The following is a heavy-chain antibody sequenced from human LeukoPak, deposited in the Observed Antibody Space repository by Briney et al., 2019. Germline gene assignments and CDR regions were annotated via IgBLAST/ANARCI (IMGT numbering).Heavy chain of an antibody. CDR2: TWYDGSNQ. J-gene: IGHJ4*02. V-gene: IGHV3-33*08. CDR1: GFTFGRHG. D-gene: IGHD3-3*01. CDR3: ARDPGGKSGDFFDY. Sequence: GTSLRLSCAGSGFTFGRHGIHWVRQAPGKGLDWVAVTWYDGSNQYYADSVKGRFTISRDNSKNMVYLQMNVLRAEDTAVYYCARDPGGKSGDFFDYWGQGTLVIVSS.